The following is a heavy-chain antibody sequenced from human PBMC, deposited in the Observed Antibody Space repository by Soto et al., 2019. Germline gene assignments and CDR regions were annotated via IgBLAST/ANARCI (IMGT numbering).Heavy chain of an antibody. J-gene: IGHJ5*02. Sequence: TSETLSLTCTVSADSVTRFYWTWMRQPPGKGLEWIGYIHYSGYTHYNASLKSRATLSVDTSKNQISLKLTSVTAADTAVYYCARRGVGAMLDPWGQGTLVTVSS. CDR1: ADSVTRFY. V-gene: IGHV4-59*02. CDR2: IHYSGYT. D-gene: IGHD1-26*01. CDR3: ARRGVGAMLDP.